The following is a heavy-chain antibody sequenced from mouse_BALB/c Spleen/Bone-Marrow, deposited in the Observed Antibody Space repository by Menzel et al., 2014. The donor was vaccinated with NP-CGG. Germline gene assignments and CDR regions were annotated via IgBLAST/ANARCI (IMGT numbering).Heavy chain of an antibody. D-gene: IGHD2-4*01. V-gene: IGHV1S56*01. CDR1: GYTFTSYY. CDR2: IYPGDFNT. CDR3: ARKSQRAYDSMNY. J-gene: IGHJ4*01. Sequence: VQLQQSGPELAKPGASVRISCKASGYTFTSYYIHWVRQRPGQGLEWIGWIYPGDFNTKFNEKFKGKATLTADKSSSTASMQLSSLTSEDSAVYFCARKSQRAYDSMNYWGQGTSVTVSS.